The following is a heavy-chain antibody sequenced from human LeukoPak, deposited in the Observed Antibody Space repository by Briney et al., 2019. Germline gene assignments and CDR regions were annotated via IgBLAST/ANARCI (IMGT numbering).Heavy chain of an antibody. J-gene: IGHJ6*03. Sequence: GGSLRLSCAASGFAFSSYSMNWVRQAPGKGLERVSSISSSSSYIYYADSVKGRFTISRDNAKNSLYLQMNSLRAEDTAVYYCARSREADCSSTSCYSSPVDYYYYMDVWGKGTTVTVSS. CDR1: GFAFSSYS. D-gene: IGHD2-2*01. V-gene: IGHV3-21*01. CDR3: ARSREADCSSTSCYSSPVDYYYYMDV. CDR2: ISSSSSYI.